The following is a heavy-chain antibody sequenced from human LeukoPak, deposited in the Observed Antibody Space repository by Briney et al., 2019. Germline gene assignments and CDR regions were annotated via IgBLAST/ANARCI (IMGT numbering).Heavy chain of an antibody. D-gene: IGHD6-13*01. Sequence: GASVKVSCKASGYTFTGYYMHWVRQAPGQGLEWMGWIKPNSGGTNYAQKFQGRVTMTRDTSISTAYMELSRLRSDDTAVYYCARGSYSSSWYRVDYWGQGTLVTVSS. CDR2: IKPNSGGT. CDR3: ARGSYSSSWYRVDY. CDR1: GYTFTGYY. V-gene: IGHV1-2*02. J-gene: IGHJ4*02.